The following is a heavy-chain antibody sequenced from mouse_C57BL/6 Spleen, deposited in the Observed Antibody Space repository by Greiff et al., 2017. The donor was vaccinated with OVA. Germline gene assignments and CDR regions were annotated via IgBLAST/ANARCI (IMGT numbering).Heavy chain of an antibody. CDR1: GYTFTSYW. D-gene: IGHD2-4*01. CDR2: IDPNSGGT. J-gene: IGHJ1*03. CDR3: ARYHDYDWYFDV. Sequence: QVQLKQPGAELVKPGASVKLSCKASGYTFTSYWMHWVKQRPGRGLEWIGRIDPNSGGTKYNEKFKSKATLTVDKPSSTAYMQLSSLTSEDSAVYYCARYHDYDWYFDVWGTGTTVTVSS. V-gene: IGHV1-72*01.